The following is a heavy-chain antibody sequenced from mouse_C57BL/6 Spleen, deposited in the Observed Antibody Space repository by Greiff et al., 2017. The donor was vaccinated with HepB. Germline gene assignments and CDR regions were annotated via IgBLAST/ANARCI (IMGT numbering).Heavy chain of an antibody. V-gene: IGHV1-7*01. CDR3: ANYYGSSYGPAWFAY. CDR2: INPSSGYT. D-gene: IGHD1-1*01. CDR1: GYTFTSYW. J-gene: IGHJ3*01. Sequence: VQLQQSGAELAKPGASVKLSCKASGYTFTSYWMHWVKQRPGQGLEWIGYINPSSGYTKYNQKFKDKATLTADKSSSTAYMQLSSLTYEDSAVYYCANYYGSSYGPAWFAYWGQGTLVTVSA.